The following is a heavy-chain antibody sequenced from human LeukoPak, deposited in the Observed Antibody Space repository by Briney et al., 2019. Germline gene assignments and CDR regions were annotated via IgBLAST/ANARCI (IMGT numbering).Heavy chain of an antibody. CDR1: GFTFSSYG. Sequence: GGSLRLSCAASGFTFSSYGMHWVRQAPGKGLXXXXXXXXXXXNKYYADSVKGRFTISRDNSKNTLYLQMNSLRAEDTAVYYCARTYCSSTSCPYYYYGMDVWGKGTTVTVSS. CDR2: XXXXXXNK. V-gene: IGHV3-33*01. D-gene: IGHD2-2*01. J-gene: IGHJ6*04. CDR3: ARTYCSSTSCPYYYYGMDV.